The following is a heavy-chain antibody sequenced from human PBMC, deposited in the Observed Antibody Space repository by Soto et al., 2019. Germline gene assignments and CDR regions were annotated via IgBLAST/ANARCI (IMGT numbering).Heavy chain of an antibody. CDR1: GYTFTGYY. CDR2: INPQTGGT. CDR3: ARERYQVISDGMDV. D-gene: IGHD2-2*01. Sequence: QVQLVQSGAEVKKPGASVRVSCKASGYTFTGYYIHWVREAPGQGLEWMGWINPQTGGTSYAQKFQGRVTLSRDTSINTAYLELSRLTFDDAAVYFCARERYQVISDGMDVWGQGTTVTVSS. V-gene: IGHV1-2*02. J-gene: IGHJ6*02.